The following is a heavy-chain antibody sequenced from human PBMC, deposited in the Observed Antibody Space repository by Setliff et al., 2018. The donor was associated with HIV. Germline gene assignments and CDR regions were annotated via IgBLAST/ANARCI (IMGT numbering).Heavy chain of an antibody. V-gene: IGHV4-4*07. Sequence: PSETLSLTCTVSGGSISSYYWSWIRQPAGKGLEWIGRIYTSGNTNYNPSLKSRVTISVDTSKNQFSLELSSVTAADTAVYYCAREGGLDYYDSSGHYSYWGQGTLVTVSS. D-gene: IGHD3-22*01. CDR1: GGSISSYY. CDR3: AREGGLDYYDSSGHYSY. CDR2: IYTSGNT. J-gene: IGHJ4*02.